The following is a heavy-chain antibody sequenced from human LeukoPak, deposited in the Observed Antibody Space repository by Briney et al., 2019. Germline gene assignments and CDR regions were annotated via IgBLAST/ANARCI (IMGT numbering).Heavy chain of an antibody. J-gene: IGHJ5*02. Sequence: SETLSLTCTVSGGSISTYYWSWIRQPPGKGLEWIGYIYYSGSTNYNPSLKSRVTISVDTSKNQFSLKLSSVTAADTAVYYCARGSIVGATTPWGQGTLVTVSS. CDR1: GGSISTYY. V-gene: IGHV4-59*12. CDR3: ARGSIVGATTP. D-gene: IGHD1-26*01. CDR2: IYYSGST.